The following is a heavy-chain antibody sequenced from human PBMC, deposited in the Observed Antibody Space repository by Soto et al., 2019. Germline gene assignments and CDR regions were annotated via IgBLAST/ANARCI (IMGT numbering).Heavy chain of an antibody. CDR2: ISYDGSNK. J-gene: IGHJ4*02. CDR1: GFTFSSYA. V-gene: IGHV3-30-3*01. Sequence: RLSCAASGFTFSSYAMHWVRQAPGKGLEWVAVISYDGSNKYYADSVKGRFTISRDNSKNTLYLQMNSLRAEDTAVYYCARERGTAMDPSPFDYWGQGTLVTVSS. D-gene: IGHD5-18*01. CDR3: ARERGTAMDPSPFDY.